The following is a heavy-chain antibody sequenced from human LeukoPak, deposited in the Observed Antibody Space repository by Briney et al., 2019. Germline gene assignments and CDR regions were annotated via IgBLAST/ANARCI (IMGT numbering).Heavy chain of an antibody. J-gene: IGHJ4*02. V-gene: IGHV3-7*01. CDR3: VGWGISGITNH. CDR1: GFTLSRYS. CDR2: TKQDGSEK. D-gene: IGHD1-7*01. Sequence: GGSLRLSCAASGFTLSRYSMSWVRQAPGKGLEWVAQTKQDGSEKYYVDSVKGRFTTSRDKNSLFLQMNSVRAEDTAVYYCVGWGISGITNHWGQGTLVTVSS.